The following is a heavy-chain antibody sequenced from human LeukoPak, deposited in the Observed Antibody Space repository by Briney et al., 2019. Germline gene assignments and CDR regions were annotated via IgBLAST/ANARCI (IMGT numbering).Heavy chain of an antibody. V-gene: IGHV3-13*01. CDR2: IGTIGDT. Sequence: PGGSLRLSCAASGFTFSSSDMHWVRQPTGKGLEWVSAIGTIGDTYYPGSVKGRFTISRENAKNTLYLQMNSLRAGDTAVYYCAKDDAWLQYGDWGRGTLVTVSS. CDR3: AKDDAWLQYGD. CDR1: GFTFSSSD. J-gene: IGHJ4*02. D-gene: IGHD5-24*01.